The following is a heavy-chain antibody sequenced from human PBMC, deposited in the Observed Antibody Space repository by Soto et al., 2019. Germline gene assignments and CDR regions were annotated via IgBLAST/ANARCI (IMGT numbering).Heavy chain of an antibody. CDR2: IIPILGIA. CDR1: VGTFSSYT. V-gene: IGHV1-69*04. CDR3: ARDYSNYGFGFDP. J-gene: IGHJ5*02. Sequence: SVKVSCKASVGTFSSYTISWVRQAPGQGLEWMGRIIPILGIANYAQKFQGRVTITADKSTSTAYMELSSLRSEDTAVYYCARDYSNYGFGFDPWGQGTLVTVSS. D-gene: IGHD4-4*01.